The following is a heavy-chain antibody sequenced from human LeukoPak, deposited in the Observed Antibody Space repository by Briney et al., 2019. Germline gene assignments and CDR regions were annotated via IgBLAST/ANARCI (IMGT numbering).Heavy chain of an antibody. Sequence: GGSLRLSCAASGFTFSSYSMSWVRQAPGKGLEWVSAISGSGGSTYYADSVKGRFTISRDNSKNTLYLQMNSLRAEDTAVYYCANSIAAASRYFQHWGQGTLVTVSS. CDR3: ANSIAAASRYFQH. CDR1: GFTFSSYS. D-gene: IGHD6-13*01. V-gene: IGHV3-23*01. J-gene: IGHJ1*01. CDR2: ISGSGGST.